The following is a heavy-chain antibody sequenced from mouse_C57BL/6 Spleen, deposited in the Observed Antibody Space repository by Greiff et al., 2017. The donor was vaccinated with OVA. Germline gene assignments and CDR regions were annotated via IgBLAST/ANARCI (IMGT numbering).Heavy chain of an antibody. V-gene: IGHV1-26*01. CDR1: GYTFTDYY. CDR3: ARLWLRLYYFDD. CDR2: INPNNGGT. J-gene: IGHJ2*01. D-gene: IGHD2-2*01. Sequence: VQLQQSGPELVKPGASVKISCKASGYTFTDYYMNWVKQSHGKSLEWIGDINPNNGGTSYNQKFKGKATLTVDKSSSTAYMELRSLTSEDSAVYYCARLWLRLYYFDDWGQGTTLTVSS.